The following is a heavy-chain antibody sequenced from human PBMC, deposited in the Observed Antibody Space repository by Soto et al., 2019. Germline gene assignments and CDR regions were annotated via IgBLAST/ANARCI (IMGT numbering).Heavy chain of an antibody. CDR2: ISGSGGST. D-gene: IGHD3-10*01. V-gene: IGHV3-23*01. CDR1: GFTFSSYA. Sequence: GGSLRLSCAASGFTFSSYAMNWVRQAPGKGLEWVSAISGSGGSTHYADSVKGRFTISRDNSKNTLYLQMNSLRAEDTAVYYCAKDRDVLLWFGELSSGYYYYGMDVWGQGTTVTVSS. J-gene: IGHJ6*02. CDR3: AKDRDVLLWFGELSSGYYYYGMDV.